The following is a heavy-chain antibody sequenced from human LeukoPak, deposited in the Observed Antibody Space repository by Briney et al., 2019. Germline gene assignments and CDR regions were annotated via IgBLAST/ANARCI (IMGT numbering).Heavy chain of an antibody. Sequence: SETLSLTCTVSGGSTNSYYWSWIRQSPGKGLEWIGYVAYSGSTNYNPSHKSRVTISLDTSKNQFSLKLSSVTAADTAVYYCARGSGSYYFDYWGQGTLVTVSS. J-gene: IGHJ4*02. V-gene: IGHV4-59*01. CDR3: ARGSGSYYFDY. CDR2: VAYSGST. CDR1: GGSTNSYY. D-gene: IGHD3-10*01.